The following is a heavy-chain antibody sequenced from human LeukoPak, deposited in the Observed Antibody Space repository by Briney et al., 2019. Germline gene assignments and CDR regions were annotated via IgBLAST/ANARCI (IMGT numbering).Heavy chain of an antibody. J-gene: IGHJ3*02. CDR2: IKSKSDGGTT. CDR3: TTAPRGYCSGGSCSYAFDI. V-gene: IGHV3-15*01. CDR1: GFTFRSNA. Sequence: GGSLRLSCAASGFTFRSNAMTWVRQAPGKGLEWVGRIKSKSDGGTTDYAAPVKGRFTISRDDSKNTLYLQMNSLKTEDTAVYYCTTAPRGYCSGGSCSYAFDIWGQGTMTVSS. D-gene: IGHD2-15*01.